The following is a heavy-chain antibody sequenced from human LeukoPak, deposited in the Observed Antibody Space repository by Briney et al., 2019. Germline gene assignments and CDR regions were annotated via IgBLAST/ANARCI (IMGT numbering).Heavy chain of an antibody. CDR2: IYYSGST. CDR1: GGSISSSSYY. CDR3: ARHISGCSGGSCYVLYFDY. Sequence: SETLSLTCTVSGGSISSSSYYWGWIRQPPGKGLEGIGSIYYSGSTYYNPSLKSRVTISVDTSKNQFSLKLSSVTAADTAVYYCARHISGCSGGSCYVLYFDYWGQGTLVTVSS. V-gene: IGHV4-39*01. J-gene: IGHJ4*02. D-gene: IGHD2-15*01.